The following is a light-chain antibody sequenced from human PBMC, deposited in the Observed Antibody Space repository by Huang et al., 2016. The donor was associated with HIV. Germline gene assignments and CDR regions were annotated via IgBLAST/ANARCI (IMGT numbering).Light chain of an antibody. Sequence: DVVMTQSPLSLPATLGQPASISCRSSQSLVYSDGNVYLNWFQQRPGQSPRRLIHRGSNCDSGVPDRFSGSGSGTDFTLKISRVEAEDVVIYYCMQGTHWDTFGQGTKLEIK. CDR3: MQGTHWDT. V-gene: IGKV2D-30*01. CDR1: QSLVYSDGNVY. CDR2: RGS. J-gene: IGKJ2*01.